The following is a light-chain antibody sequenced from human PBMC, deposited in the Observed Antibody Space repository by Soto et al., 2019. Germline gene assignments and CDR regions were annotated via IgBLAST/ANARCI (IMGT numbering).Light chain of an antibody. CDR2: AAS. V-gene: IGKV1-27*01. CDR3: QKYNSVPVT. CDR1: QGISNS. Sequence: DIQMTQSPSSLSASVGDRVTITCRASQGISNSLAWYQQRPGKVPKLLIFAASTLHSGVQSRFSGSWSGTDFTLTISSLQPEDVATYYCQKYNSVPVTFGPGTKVDLK. J-gene: IGKJ3*01.